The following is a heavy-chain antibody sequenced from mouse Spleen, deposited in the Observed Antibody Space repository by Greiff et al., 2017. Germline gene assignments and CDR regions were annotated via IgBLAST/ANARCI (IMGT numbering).Heavy chain of an antibody. J-gene: IGHJ2*01. CDR3: APTGFDY. V-gene: IGHV5-9-1*01. Sequence: EVKLVESGGGLVKPGGSLKLSCAASGFTFSSYAMSWVRQTPEKRLEWVATISSGGSYTYYPDSVKGRFTISRDNAKNTLYLQMSSLRSEDTAMYYCAPTGFDYWGQGTTLTVSS. CDR1: GFTFSSYA. D-gene: IGHD4-1*02. CDR2: ISSGGSYT.